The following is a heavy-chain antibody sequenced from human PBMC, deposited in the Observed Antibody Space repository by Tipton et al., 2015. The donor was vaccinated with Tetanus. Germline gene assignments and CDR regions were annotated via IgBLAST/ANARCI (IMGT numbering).Heavy chain of an antibody. J-gene: IGHJ6*02. CDR1: GGSMSSHY. CDR2: IYYSGCT. CDR3: GRDRRKMPVAGKTHYYYYGMDV. D-gene: IGHD6-19*01. V-gene: IGHV4-59*11. Sequence: TLSLTCSVSGGSMSSHYWSWIRQPPGRGLEWIGYIYYSGCTKYNPSLKSRVTISVDTAKKQLYLKLSSVTAADTAVYYCGRDRRKMPVAGKTHYYYYGMDVWGQGTTVTVSS.